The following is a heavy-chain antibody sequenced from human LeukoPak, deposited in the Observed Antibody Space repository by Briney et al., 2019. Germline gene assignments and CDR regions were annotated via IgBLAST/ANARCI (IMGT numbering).Heavy chain of an antibody. V-gene: IGHV5-51*01. J-gene: IGHJ4*02. CDR2: IYPWDSDT. Sequence: GESLKISCKGSGYSFTSYWIGWVRQMTGEGLEWVGIIYPWDSDTRYSPSFQGQVTISADKSISTAYLQWSSLKASDTAMYYCARAGPFYSISWSPFDYWGQGTLVTVSS. CDR1: GYSFTSYW. D-gene: IGHD6-13*01. CDR3: ARAGPFYSISWSPFDY.